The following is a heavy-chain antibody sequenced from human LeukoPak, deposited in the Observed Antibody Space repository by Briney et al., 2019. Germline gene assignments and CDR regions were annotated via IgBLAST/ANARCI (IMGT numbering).Heavy chain of an antibody. Sequence: DSVKLSCKASGYTFTSFGISWVRQAPGQGLEWMGWISGYNGNTKYAQKFQGRVTMTTDTSTTTAYKELRSLRSDDTAVYYCARVWADSSGYPPPRYWGQGTLVTVSS. D-gene: IGHD3-22*01. CDR1: GYTFTSFG. CDR2: ISGYNGNT. CDR3: ARVWADSSGYPPPRY. V-gene: IGHV1-18*01. J-gene: IGHJ4*02.